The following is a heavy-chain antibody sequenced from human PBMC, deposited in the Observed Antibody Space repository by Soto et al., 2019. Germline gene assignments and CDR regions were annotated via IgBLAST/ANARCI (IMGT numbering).Heavy chain of an antibody. CDR2: ISGSGTTT. Sequence: EVQLVESGGDLVQPGGSLRLSCAASGFSFSSFSMNWVRQAPGKGLEWVSYISGSGTTTYYADSVKGRFTISRDNAKNSLYLQMNSLQAKDTAVYYCARLGDYGSGSYWGQGTLVTVSS. V-gene: IGHV3-48*04. D-gene: IGHD3-10*01. CDR3: ARLGDYGSGSY. CDR1: GFSFSSFS. J-gene: IGHJ4*02.